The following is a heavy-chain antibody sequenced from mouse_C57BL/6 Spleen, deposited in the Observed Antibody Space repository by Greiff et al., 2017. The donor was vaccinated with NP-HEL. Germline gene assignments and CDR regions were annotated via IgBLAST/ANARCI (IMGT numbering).Heavy chain of an antibody. V-gene: IGHV1-15*01. CDR1: GYTFTDYE. J-gene: IGHJ1*03. D-gene: IGHD1-1*01. Sequence: QVHVKQSGAELVRPGASVTLSCKASGYTFTDYEMHWVKQTPVHGLEWIGAIDPETGGTAYNQKFKGKAILTADKSSSTAYMELRSLTSEDSAVYYCTRQDYGSSHWYFDVWGTGTTVTVSS. CDR2: IDPETGGT. CDR3: TRQDYGSSHWYFDV.